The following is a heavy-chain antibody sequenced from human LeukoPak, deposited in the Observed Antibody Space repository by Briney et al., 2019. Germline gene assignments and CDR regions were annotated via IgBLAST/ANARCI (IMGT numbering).Heavy chain of an antibody. V-gene: IGHV4-30-2*01. CDR1: DGSISSGGYS. Sequence: SQTLSLTCAVSDGSISSGGYSWSWIRQPPGKGLEWIGYIYHSGSTYYNPSLTSRVTISVDRSKNQFSLKLSSVTAADTAVYYCARARGSVAWWNGAFDIWGQGTMVTVSS. CDR2: IYHSGST. D-gene: IGHD2-8*02. J-gene: IGHJ3*02. CDR3: ARARGSVAWWNGAFDI.